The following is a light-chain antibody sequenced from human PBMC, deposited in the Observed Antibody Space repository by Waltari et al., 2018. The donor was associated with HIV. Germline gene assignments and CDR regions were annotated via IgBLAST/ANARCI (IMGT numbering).Light chain of an antibody. J-gene: IGLJ3*02. V-gene: IGLV1-44*01. CDR1: SSNIGSNP. Sequence: QSVLTQPPSASGTPGQRVTISCSGSSSNIGSNPVNWYQQLPGTAPKLLIYSNNQRPSGVPDRFSVSKSGTSASLAISGLQSEDEADYYCAAWDDSLNGRVFGGGTKLTVL. CDR2: SNN. CDR3: AAWDDSLNGRV.